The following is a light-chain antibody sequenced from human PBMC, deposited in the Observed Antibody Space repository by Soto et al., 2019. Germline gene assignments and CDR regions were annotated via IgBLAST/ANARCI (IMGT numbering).Light chain of an antibody. J-gene: IGKJ1*01. Sequence: DVQMTQSPSTLSASVGDRVTITCRASQSISKHLAWYQLRPGKAPRLLIYYASTLDRGVPSRFSGSGSGIEFTLTIISLQPDDFATYYCQQYASFSPAFGQGTKVGI. CDR1: QSISKH. V-gene: IGKV1-5*01. CDR3: QQYASFSPA. CDR2: YAS.